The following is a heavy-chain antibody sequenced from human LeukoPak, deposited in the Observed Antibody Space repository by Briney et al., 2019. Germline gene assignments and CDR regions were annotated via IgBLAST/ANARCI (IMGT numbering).Heavy chain of an antibody. V-gene: IGHV3-53*01. J-gene: IGHJ6*02. D-gene: IGHD1-14*01. CDR3: ATTFTGGFYYYYGMDV. Sequence: GSLRLSCAASGFTVSSNYMSWVRQAPGKGLGWVSVIYSGGRTYYADSVKGRFTISRDNSKNTLYLQMNSLRAEDTAVYYCATTFTGGFYYYYGMDVWGQGTTVTVSS. CDR1: GFTVSSNY. CDR2: IYSGGRT.